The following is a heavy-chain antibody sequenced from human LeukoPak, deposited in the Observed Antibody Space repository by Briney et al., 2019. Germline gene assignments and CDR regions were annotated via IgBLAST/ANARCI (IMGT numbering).Heavy chain of an antibody. CDR2: ISSSGSTI. Sequence: GSLRLSCAASGFTSSDYYMSWIRQAPGKGLEWVSYISSSGSTIYYADSVKGRFTISRDNAKNSLYLQMNSLRAEDTAVYYCARDGGYDYGDYVPFDYWGQGTLVTVSS. J-gene: IGHJ4*02. D-gene: IGHD4-17*01. CDR3: ARDGGYDYGDYVPFDY. CDR1: GFTSSDYY. V-gene: IGHV3-11*01.